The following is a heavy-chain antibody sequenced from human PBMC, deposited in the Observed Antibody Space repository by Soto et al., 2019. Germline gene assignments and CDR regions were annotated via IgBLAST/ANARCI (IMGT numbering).Heavy chain of an antibody. J-gene: IGHJ6*02. CDR2: ISWNSGSI. V-gene: IGHV3-9*01. CDR3: AKAIQLSYSYGMDV. D-gene: IGHD5-18*01. Sequence: GGSLRLSCAASGFTFDDYAMHWVRQAPGKGLEWVSGISWNSGSIGYADSVKGRFTISRDNAKNSLYLQMNSLRAEDTALYYCAKAIQLSYSYGMDVWGQGTTVTVSS. CDR1: GFTFDDYA.